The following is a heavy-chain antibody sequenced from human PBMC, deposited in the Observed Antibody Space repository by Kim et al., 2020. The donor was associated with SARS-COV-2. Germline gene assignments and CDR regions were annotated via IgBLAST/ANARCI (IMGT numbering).Heavy chain of an antibody. Sequence: GRFTIPRDNAKNSLYLQMNSLRAEDTAVYYCARDRRRCSSTSCYADHFDYWGQGTLVTVSS. D-gene: IGHD2-2*01. V-gene: IGHV3-11*06. J-gene: IGHJ4*02. CDR3: ARDRRRCSSTSCYADHFDY.